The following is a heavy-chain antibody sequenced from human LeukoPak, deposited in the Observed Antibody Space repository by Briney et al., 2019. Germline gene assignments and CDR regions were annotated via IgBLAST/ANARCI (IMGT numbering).Heavy chain of an antibody. D-gene: IGHD1-26*01. CDR2: ITGSGGST. CDR1: GFTFSNFA. Sequence: PGGSLRLSCVASGFTFSNFAMSWVRQAPGKGLEWVSAITGSGGSTLYADSVKGRFTVSRDNSKNTLYVQMNSLRAEDTAVYYCAKLRWVGGTSGLLDGMHVWGQGTTVNVSS. V-gene: IGHV3-23*01. CDR3: AKLRWVGGTSGLLDGMHV. J-gene: IGHJ6*02.